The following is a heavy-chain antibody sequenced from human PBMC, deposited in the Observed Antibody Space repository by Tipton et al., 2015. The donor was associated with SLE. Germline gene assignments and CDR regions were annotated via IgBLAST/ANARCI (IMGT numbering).Heavy chain of an antibody. D-gene: IGHD2-2*01. V-gene: IGHV3-15*01. CDR2: IKSKTDGGTT. CDR1: GFTFSNAW. CDR3: AKRRGYCSSNSCQGGLDV. Sequence: SLRLSCAASGFTFSNAWMSWVRQAPGKGLEWVGRIKSKTDGGTTDYAAPVKGRFTISRDDSKNTLYLQMNSLKTEDTAVYYCAKRRGYCSSNSCQGGLDVWGQGTTVTVSS. J-gene: IGHJ6*02.